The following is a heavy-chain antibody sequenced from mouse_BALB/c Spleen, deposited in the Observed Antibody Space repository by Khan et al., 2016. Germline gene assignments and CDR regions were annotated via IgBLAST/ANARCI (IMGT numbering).Heavy chain of an antibody. J-gene: IGHJ3*01. CDR3: TRDDYFPY. CDR2: ISSGGSYT. Sequence: EVELVESGGGVVKPGGSLKVSCAASGFTFSSYTMSWVRQNPEKRLEWVATISSGGSYTYYPDSVKGRFTISRDNAQNTLYLQMSSLKSEYTAMFYCTRDDYFPYWGQGTLVTVSA. V-gene: IGHV5-6-4*01. D-gene: IGHD2-4*01. CDR1: GFTFSSYT.